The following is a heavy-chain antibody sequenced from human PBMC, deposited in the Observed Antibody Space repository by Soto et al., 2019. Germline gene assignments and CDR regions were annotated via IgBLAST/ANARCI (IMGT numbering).Heavy chain of an antibody. CDR3: ARAPGNYYGSDNIYYTYYSDY. CDR2: INAGNGNT. CDR1: GYTFTDYA. J-gene: IGHJ4*02. D-gene: IGHD3-10*01. Sequence: GASVKVSCKASGYTFTDYAIHWVRQAPGQRLEWMAWINAGNGNTKYSQKFQGRVTITRDTSASTVYMELSSLRSEDTTVYYYARAPGNYYGSDNIYYTYYSDYWGQGTLVTVSS. V-gene: IGHV1-3*01.